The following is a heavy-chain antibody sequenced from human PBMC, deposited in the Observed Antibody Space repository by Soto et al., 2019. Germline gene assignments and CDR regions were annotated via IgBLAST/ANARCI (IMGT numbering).Heavy chain of an antibody. CDR1: GFTVSDYD. CDR3: ARSGDNSYVLDY. V-gene: IGHV3-11*06. Sequence: GGSLRLSCAASGFTVSDYDVSWIRQAPGKGLEWLSYSSNSGTYTRYADSVKGRFSISRDNAKNSLYLQINSLRGEDTATYYCARSGDNSYVLDYWGQGTPVTVSS. J-gene: IGHJ4*02. CDR2: SSNSGTYT. D-gene: IGHD1-1*01.